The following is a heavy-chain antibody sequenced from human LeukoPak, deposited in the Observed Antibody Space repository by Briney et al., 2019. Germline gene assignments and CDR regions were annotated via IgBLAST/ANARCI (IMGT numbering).Heavy chain of an antibody. CDR1: GGSFSGYY. J-gene: IGHJ4*02. CDR3: ARGPRYSGSYYGY. D-gene: IGHD1-26*01. Sequence: SSETLSLTCAVYGGSFSGYYWSWIRQPPGKGLEWIGEINHSGGTNYNPSLKSRVTISVDTSKNQFSLKLSSVTAADTAVYYCARGPRYSGSYYGYWGQGTLVTVSS. CDR2: INHSGGT. V-gene: IGHV4-34*01.